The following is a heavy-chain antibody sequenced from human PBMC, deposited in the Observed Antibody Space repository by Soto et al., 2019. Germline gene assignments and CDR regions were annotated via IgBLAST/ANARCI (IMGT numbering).Heavy chain of an antibody. D-gene: IGHD7-27*01. CDR1: GGSISNHY. CDR2: IYYNGNT. CDR3: TRANLYSEY. Sequence: QVQLQESGPGLVKPSETLSLTCSVSGGSISNHYWSWIRPPPGKGLEWIGYIYYNGNTNYNPSLKSRVTMSVDTSRNQISLKLTTVTAADTAVYYCTRANLYSEYWGQGTLVTVSS. J-gene: IGHJ4*02. V-gene: IGHV4-59*11.